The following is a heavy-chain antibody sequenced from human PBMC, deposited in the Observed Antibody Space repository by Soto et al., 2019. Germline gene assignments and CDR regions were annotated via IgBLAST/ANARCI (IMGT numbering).Heavy chain of an antibody. J-gene: IGHJ3*02. CDR1: GGSISSGGYS. V-gene: IGHV4-30-2*01. CDR2: IYHSGST. CDR3: ARALWVVGGAFDI. D-gene: IGHD2-15*01. Sequence: QLQLQESGSGLVKPSQTLSLTCAVSGGSISSGGYSWSWIRQPPGKGLEWIGYIYHSGSTYHNPSLRSRVTISVDRSTAQCSLNLRSVTAADTAVYYWARALWVVGGAFDIWGQGTMVTVSS.